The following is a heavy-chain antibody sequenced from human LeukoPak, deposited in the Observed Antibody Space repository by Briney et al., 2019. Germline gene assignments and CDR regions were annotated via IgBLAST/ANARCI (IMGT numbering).Heavy chain of an antibody. CDR3: ARGLHVVDY. V-gene: IGHV4-59*01. CDR2: IYYSVTT. J-gene: IGHJ4*02. D-gene: IGHD5-24*01. Sequence: PSETLSLTCTVSGGSISSYYWSWIRQPPGKGLEWIGYIYYSVTTNYNPSLKSRVTISVDTSKNQFSLKLSSVTAADTAVYYCARGLHVVDYWGQGTLVTVSS. CDR1: GGSISSYY.